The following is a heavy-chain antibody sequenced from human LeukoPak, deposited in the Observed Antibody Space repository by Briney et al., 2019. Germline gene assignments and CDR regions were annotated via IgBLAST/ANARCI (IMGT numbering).Heavy chain of an antibody. CDR3: ARDPGASSFDY. V-gene: IGHV3-7*01. CDR2: INQDGSVK. J-gene: IGHJ4*02. Sequence: GGSLRLSCAASTFTFSTYWMTWVRQAPGKGPEFVANINQDGSVKNYVDSVKGRFTISRDNAKNSLYLQMNSLRADDTAVYYCARDPGASSFDYWGQGTLVTVSS. D-gene: IGHD1-26*01. CDR1: TFTFSTYW.